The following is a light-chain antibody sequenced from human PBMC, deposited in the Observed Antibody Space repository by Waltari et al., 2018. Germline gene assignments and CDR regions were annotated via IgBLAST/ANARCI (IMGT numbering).Light chain of an antibody. CDR3: RSYAGSNTAL. J-gene: IGLJ2*01. V-gene: IGLV2-23*02. Sequence: QSALTQPPSASGSPGQSIPISCTGSSADIENYNLVPWYQQYPGKAPKLLISEVTNRPSGVSNRFSGSKSGRTASLTISGLQAEDEADYYCRSYAGSNTALFGRGTKVTVL. CDR2: EVT. CDR1: SADIENYNL.